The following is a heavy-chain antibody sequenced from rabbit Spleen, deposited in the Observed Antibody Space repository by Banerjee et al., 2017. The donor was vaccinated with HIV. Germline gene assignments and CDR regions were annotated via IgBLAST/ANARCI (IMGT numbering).Heavy chain of an antibody. CDR2: IYTGNGKN. CDR1: GFSFSNKAV. CDR3: ARDDGSYDYIDGYFNL. J-gene: IGHJ4*01. V-gene: IGHV1S45*01. Sequence: QEQLVESGGGLVKPEGSLKLSCTASGFSFSNKAVMSWVRQAPGKGLEWIGFIYTGNGKNYYASWAKGRFTISKTSSTTVTLQLTSLTAADTATYFCARDDGSYDYIDGYFNLWGQGTLVTVS. D-gene: IGHD6-1*01.